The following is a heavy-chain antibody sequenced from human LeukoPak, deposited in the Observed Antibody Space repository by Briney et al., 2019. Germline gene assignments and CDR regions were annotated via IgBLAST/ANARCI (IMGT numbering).Heavy chain of an antibody. CDR3: ARDIGGYEANWFDP. D-gene: IGHD5-12*01. V-gene: IGHV1-69*13. CDR2: IIPIFGTA. J-gene: IGHJ5*02. Sequence: SVKVSCKASGGTFSSYAISWVRRTPGQGLEWMGGIIPIFGTANYAQKFQGRVTTTADESTSTAYMELSSLRSEDTAVYYCARDIGGYEANWFDPWGQGTLVTVSS. CDR1: GGTFSSYA.